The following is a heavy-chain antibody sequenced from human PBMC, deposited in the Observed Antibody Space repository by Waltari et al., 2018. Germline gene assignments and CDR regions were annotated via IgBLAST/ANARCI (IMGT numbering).Heavy chain of an antibody. CDR2: ITGSGDST. J-gene: IGHJ4*02. D-gene: IGHD6-13*01. CDR1: GFPFSNYP. CDR3: AKPKLAAVPYNFYFDS. Sequence: EVQLLESGGGLVQPGGSLRLPCDASGFPFSNYPMFWVRRAPGKGLEWVSGITGSGDSTNYADSVKGRFTISRDNSKNTVFLQMNSLGVADTAVYYCAKPKLAAVPYNFYFDSWGQGTLVTVSS. V-gene: IGHV3-23*01.